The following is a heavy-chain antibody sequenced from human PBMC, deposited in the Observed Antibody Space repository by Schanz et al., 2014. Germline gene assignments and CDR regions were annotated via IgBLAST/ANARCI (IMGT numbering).Heavy chain of an antibody. Sequence: QVQLVQSGAEVKKPGASVKVSCKASGYTFNGYYMHWVRQAPGQGLEWLGWINPNSGATSSAQKFQGRVTMTRDTSSSTVYMQLSSLTSDDTAIYYCARVTTGYDSWGQGTLVTVSS. CDR2: INPNSGAT. J-gene: IGHJ4*02. CDR3: ARVTTGYDS. D-gene: IGHD5-12*01. V-gene: IGHV1-2*02. CDR1: GYTFNGYY.